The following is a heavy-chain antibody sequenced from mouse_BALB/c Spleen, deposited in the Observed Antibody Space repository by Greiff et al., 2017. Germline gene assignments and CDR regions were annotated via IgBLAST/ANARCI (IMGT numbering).Heavy chain of an antibody. J-gene: IGHJ2*01. V-gene: IGHV5-17*02. D-gene: IGHD1-1*01. CDR2: ISSGSSTI. CDR3: ARSYYGSSLDY. Sequence: EVQLQESGGGLVQPGGSRKLSCAASGFTFSSFGMHWVRQAPEKGLEWVAYISSGSSTIYYADTVKGRFTISRDNPKNTLFLQMTSLRSEDTAMYYCARSYYGSSLDYWGQGTTLTVSS. CDR1: GFTFSSFG.